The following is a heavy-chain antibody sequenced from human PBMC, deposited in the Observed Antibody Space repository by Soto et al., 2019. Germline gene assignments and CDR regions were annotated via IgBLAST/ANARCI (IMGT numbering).Heavy chain of an antibody. CDR2: IYYSGST. CDR3: ARARWGHDGYFDY. D-gene: IGHD1-1*01. CDR1: GGSISSYY. J-gene: IGHJ4*02. Sequence: QVQLQESGPGLVKPSETLSLTCTVSGGSISSYYWSWIRQPPGKGLEWIGYIYYSGSTNYNPSLKSRVTISVDTAKTQCALKLSSVTAADTAVYYCARARWGHDGYFDYWGQGTLVTVSS. V-gene: IGHV4-59*01.